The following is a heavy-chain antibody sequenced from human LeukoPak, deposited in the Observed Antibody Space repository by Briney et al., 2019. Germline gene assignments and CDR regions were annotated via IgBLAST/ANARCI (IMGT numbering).Heavy chain of an antibody. J-gene: IGHJ5*02. CDR2: INPNSGGT. V-gene: IGHV1-2*02. D-gene: IGHD3-22*01. CDR3: ARDTMIVVLDP. Sequence: ASVKVSCKASGYTFTGYYMHWARQAPGRGLEWMGWINPNSGGTNYAQKFQGRVTMTRDTSISTAYMELSRLRSDDTAVYYCARDTMIVVLDPWGQGTLVTVSS. CDR1: GYTFTGYY.